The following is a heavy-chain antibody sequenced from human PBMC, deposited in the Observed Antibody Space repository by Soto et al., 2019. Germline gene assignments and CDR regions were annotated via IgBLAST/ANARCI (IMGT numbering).Heavy chain of an antibody. J-gene: IGHJ5*02. CDR3: ARESGDWPLNWFDP. Sequence: GGSLRLSCAASGSNFSNHLMHWVRQRPAEGLVWVSRITSDGKSKAYAESVKGRFAISRDNAKNTLYLQMNGLTAEDTAVYYCARESGDWPLNWFDPWGQGTLVTVSS. CDR1: GSNFSNHL. CDR2: ITSDGKSK. D-gene: IGHD2-21*02. V-gene: IGHV3-74*01.